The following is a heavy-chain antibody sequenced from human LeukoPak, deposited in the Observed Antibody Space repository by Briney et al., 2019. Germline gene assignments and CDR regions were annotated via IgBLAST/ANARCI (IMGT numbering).Heavy chain of an antibody. D-gene: IGHD1-26*01. CDR3: AIVGATTDFDY. J-gene: IGHJ4*02. Sequence: SETLSLTCTVSGGSISGYYWSWIRQPPGKGLEWIGEINHSGSTNYNPSLKSRVTISVDTSKNQFSLKLSSVTAADTAVYYCAIVGATTDFDYWGQGTLVTVSS. CDR2: INHSGST. V-gene: IGHV4-34*01. CDR1: GGSISGYY.